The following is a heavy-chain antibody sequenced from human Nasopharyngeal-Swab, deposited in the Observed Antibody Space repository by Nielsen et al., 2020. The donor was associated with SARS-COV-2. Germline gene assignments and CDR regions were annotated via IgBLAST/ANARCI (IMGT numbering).Heavy chain of an antibody. J-gene: IGHJ4*02. D-gene: IGHD3/OR15-3a*01. CDR1: GFTFSSYA. Sequence: GGSLRLSCAASGFTFSSYAMHWVRQAPGKGLEWVAVISYDGSNKYYADSVKGRFTISRDNSKNTLYLQMNSLRAEDTAVYYCASGLDYWGQGTLVTVSS. V-gene: IGHV3-30*04. CDR3: ASGLDY. CDR2: ISYDGSNK.